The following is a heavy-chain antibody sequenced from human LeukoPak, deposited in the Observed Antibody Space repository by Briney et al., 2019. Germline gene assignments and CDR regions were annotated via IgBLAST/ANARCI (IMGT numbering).Heavy chain of an antibody. CDR1: GFTFSSYS. V-gene: IGHV3-48*02. D-gene: IGHD3-10*01. Sequence: GGSLRLSCAASGFTFSSYSMNWVRQAPGKGLEWVSYISSSSSTIYYADSVKGRFTISRDNAKNSLYLHMNSLKDEDTAVYYCGRDRGSGTYHDAFDIWGQGTMVTVSS. CDR3: GRDRGSGTYHDAFDI. CDR2: ISSSSSTI. J-gene: IGHJ3*02.